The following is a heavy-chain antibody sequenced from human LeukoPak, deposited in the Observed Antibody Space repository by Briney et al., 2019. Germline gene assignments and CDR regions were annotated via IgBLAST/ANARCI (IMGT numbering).Heavy chain of an antibody. Sequence: PGGSLRLSCAASAFSVSSNGMSWVRQAPGKGLEWVSIIYSGGSTYYADSVKGRFTISRDNSKNTLYLQMNTLRAEDTAVYYCARIPVDYWGQGTLVTVSS. V-gene: IGHV3-53*01. J-gene: IGHJ4*02. CDR3: ARIPVDY. CDR2: IYSGGST. CDR1: AFSVSSNG. D-gene: IGHD2-2*02.